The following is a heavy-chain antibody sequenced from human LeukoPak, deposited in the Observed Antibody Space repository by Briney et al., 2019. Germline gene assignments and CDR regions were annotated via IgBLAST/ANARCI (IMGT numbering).Heavy chain of an antibody. CDR2: IYHSGST. D-gene: IGHD3-10*01. CDR1: GGSISSYY. CDR3: ARRGPGSGFDY. J-gene: IGHJ4*02. Sequence: SETLSLTCTVSGGSISSYYWSWIRQPPGKGLEWIGYIYHSGSTYYNPSLKSRVTISVDRSKNQFSLKLSSVTAADTAVYYCARRGPGSGFDYWGQGTLVTVSS. V-gene: IGHV4-59*12.